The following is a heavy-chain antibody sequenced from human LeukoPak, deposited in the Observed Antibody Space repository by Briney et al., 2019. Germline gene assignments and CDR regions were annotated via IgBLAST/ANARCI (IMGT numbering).Heavy chain of an antibody. V-gene: IGHV3-7*01. CDR1: GFALSSHW. CDR2: IKQDGSEK. J-gene: IGHJ4*02. D-gene: IGHD3-22*01. CDR3: ARDYYDSSGYSSDY. Sequence: GGSLRLSCAASGFALSSHWMTWVRQAPGKGLEWVANIKQDGSEKYYVDSVKGRFTISRDNAKNSLYLQMNSLRAEDTAVYYCARDYYDSSGYSSDYWGQGTLVTVSS.